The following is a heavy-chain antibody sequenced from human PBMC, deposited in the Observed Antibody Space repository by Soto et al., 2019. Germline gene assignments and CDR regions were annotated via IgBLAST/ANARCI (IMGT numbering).Heavy chain of an antibody. D-gene: IGHD3-9*01. CDR2: FDPEDGET. CDR1: VYTLTELS. V-gene: IGHV1-24*01. CDR3: ATARSYDILTGYSRPYYYGMDV. J-gene: IGHJ6*02. Sequence: ASVKVSCKVSVYTLTELSMHWVRQAPGKGLEWMGGFDPEDGETIYAQKFQGRVTMTEDTSTDTAYMELSSLRSEDTAVYYCATARSYDILTGYSRPYYYGMDVWGQGTTVTVSS.